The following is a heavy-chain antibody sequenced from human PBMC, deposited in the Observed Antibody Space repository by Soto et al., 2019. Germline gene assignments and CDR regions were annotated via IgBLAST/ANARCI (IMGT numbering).Heavy chain of an antibody. CDR1: GGANSRSNW. CDR3: ARYYESVSHPPLRP. CDR2: IYHSGST. D-gene: IGHD3-10*01. Sequence: SETLSLTGAVSGGANSRSNWGSWLRQPPGKGLEWIGEIYHSGSTNYNPSLKSRVTISVDKSNNQFSLKLNSVTAADTAVYYCARYYESVSHPPLRPWGQGTLVTVSS. V-gene: IGHV4-4*02. J-gene: IGHJ5*02.